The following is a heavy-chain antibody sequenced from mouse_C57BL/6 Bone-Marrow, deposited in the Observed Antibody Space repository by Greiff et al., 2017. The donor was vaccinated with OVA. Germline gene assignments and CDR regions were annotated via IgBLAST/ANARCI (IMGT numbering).Heavy chain of an antibody. CDR2: ITPSRGYT. Sequence: QVQLQQSGAELARPGASVKMSCKASGYTFTSYTMHWVKQRPGPGLEWIGYITPSRGYTKYHPKFKDKATLTADKSSSTAYMQLSSLTSEDSAVYYWAISIDGYVVAYWGQGTLVTVSA. J-gene: IGHJ3*01. D-gene: IGHD2-2*01. CDR3: AISIDGYVVAY. V-gene: IGHV1-4*01. CDR1: GYTFTSYT.